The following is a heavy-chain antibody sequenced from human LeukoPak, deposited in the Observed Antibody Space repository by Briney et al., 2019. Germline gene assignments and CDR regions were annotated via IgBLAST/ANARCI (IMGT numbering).Heavy chain of an antibody. CDR1: GFTFSSYA. CDR3: AKVSADVVVVPATIRRGYYMDV. J-gene: IGHJ6*03. V-gene: IGHV3-23*01. D-gene: IGHD2-2*02. Sequence: AGGSLRLSYAASGFTFSSYAMSWVRQAPGKGLEWVSTISGRGGSTYYADSVKGRFTISRDNSKNTLYLQMNSLRAEDTAVYYCAKVSADVVVVPATIRRGYYMDVWGKGTTVTVSS. CDR2: ISGRGGST.